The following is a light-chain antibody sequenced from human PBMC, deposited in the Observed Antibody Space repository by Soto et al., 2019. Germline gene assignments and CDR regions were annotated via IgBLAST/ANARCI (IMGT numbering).Light chain of an antibody. J-gene: IGKJ1*01. V-gene: IGKV1-5*01. CDR1: QSISTW. CDR2: DAS. CDR3: QQYNSDQWT. Sequence: DVQMTQSPSTLSACVGDRVTITCRASQSISTWLAWYQQKPGKAPKLLIYDASSLERGVPSRFSGSRSGTEFTLTISSLQPDDFATYYCQQYNSDQWTFGQGTKVDIK.